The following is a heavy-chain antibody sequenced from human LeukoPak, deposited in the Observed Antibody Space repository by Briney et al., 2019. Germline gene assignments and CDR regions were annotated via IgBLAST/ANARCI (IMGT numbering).Heavy chain of an antibody. J-gene: IGHJ5*02. CDR1: GGTFSSYA. CDR3: AREGYCSSTSCYGVRWFDP. D-gene: IGHD2-2*01. Sequence: SVKVSCKASGGTFSSYAISWVRQAPGQGLEWMRGIIPIFGTANYAQKFQGRVTITADESTSTAYMELSSLRSEDTAVYYCAREGYCSSTSCYGVRWFDPWGQGTLVTVSS. CDR2: IIPIFGTA. V-gene: IGHV1-69*13.